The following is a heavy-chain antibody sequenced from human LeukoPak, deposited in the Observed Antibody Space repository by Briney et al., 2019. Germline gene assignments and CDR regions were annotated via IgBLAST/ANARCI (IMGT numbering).Heavy chain of an antibody. CDR2: IYTSGST. CDR1: GGSISSYY. CDR3: ARDPSSGYPHGKDDDAFDI. J-gene: IGHJ3*02. V-gene: IGHV4-4*07. Sequence: PSETLSLTCTVSGGSISSYYWSWIRQPAGKGLEWIGRIYTSGSTNYNPSLKSRVTMSVDTSKNQFSLKLSSVTAADTAVYYCARDPSSGYPHGKDDDAFDIWGQGTMVTVSS. D-gene: IGHD3-22*01.